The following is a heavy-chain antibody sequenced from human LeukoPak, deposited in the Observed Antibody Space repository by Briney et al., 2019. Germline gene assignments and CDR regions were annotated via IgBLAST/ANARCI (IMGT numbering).Heavy chain of an antibody. CDR3: ARDYGLDGGNGYWFDP. V-gene: IGHV3-21*01. D-gene: IGHD4-23*01. J-gene: IGHJ5*02. CDR2: ISSSSSYI. CDR1: GFTFSSYS. Sequence: GGSLRLSCAASGFTFSSYSMNWVRQAPGKGLEWVSSISSSSSYICHADSVKGRFTISRDNAKNSLYLQMNSLRAEDTAVYYCARDYGLDGGNGYWFDPWGQGTLVTVSS.